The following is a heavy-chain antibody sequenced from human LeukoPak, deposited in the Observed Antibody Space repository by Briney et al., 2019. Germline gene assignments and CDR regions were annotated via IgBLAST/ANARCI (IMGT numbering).Heavy chain of an antibody. CDR1: RFTFGYYD. CDR3: AKGHFGAGDY. Sequence: GGSLRLSCAASRFTFGYYDMHWFRQPPGRGLQWVSLITGDGGATSYAGSVEVRFTISRDNSKNSLYLHMNSLTTEDTALDNCAKGHFGAGDYWGQGTLVTVSS. D-gene: IGHD3-3*01. V-gene: IGHV3-43*02. J-gene: IGHJ4*02. CDR2: ITGDGGAT.